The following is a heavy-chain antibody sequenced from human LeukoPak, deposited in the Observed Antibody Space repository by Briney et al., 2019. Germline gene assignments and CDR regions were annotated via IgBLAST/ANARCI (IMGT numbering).Heavy chain of an antibody. D-gene: IGHD2-15*01. CDR1: GFTFTSYS. Sequence: PGGSLRLSCAASGFTFTSYSMNWVRQAPGKGLEWVSSITSSGTYIYYADSVRGRFTISRDNANNSLYLQMNSLRAEDTAVYYCARDMGGYCSGGSCYSGWFDSWGQGTLVTVSS. V-gene: IGHV3-21*01. CDR3: ARDMGGYCSGGSCYSGWFDS. J-gene: IGHJ5*01. CDR2: ITSSGTYI.